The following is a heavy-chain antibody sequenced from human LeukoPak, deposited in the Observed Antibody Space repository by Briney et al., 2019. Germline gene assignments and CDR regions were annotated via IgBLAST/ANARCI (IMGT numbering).Heavy chain of an antibody. V-gene: IGHV1-58*02. CDR2: IVVGSGNT. Sequence: GASVNVSCKASGFTFTSSTMQWVRQARGQRLEWIGWIVVGSGNTNYAQKFQERVTITRDMSTSTAYMELSSLRSEDTAVYYCARGMEPYYYMDVWGKGTTVTVSS. CDR1: GFTFTSST. CDR3: ARGMEPYYYMDV. J-gene: IGHJ6*03. D-gene: IGHD1-14*01.